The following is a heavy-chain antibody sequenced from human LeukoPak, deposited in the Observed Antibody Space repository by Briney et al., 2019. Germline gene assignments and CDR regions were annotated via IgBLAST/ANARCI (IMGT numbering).Heavy chain of an antibody. CDR2: IIPKFDLT. CDR3: TRDQNVRGVAAGMEGWFDP. D-gene: IGHD1-1*01. CDR1: GDTFSNFV. Sequence: GASVKVSCKTSGDTFSNFVISWVRQVPGQGLEWMARIIPKFDLTKIAQKFEGRVTITADTSTGTVYLELSNVRSDDTAIYYCTRDQNVRGVAAGMEGWFDPWGQGTLVTVSS. V-gene: IGHV1-69*04. J-gene: IGHJ5*02.